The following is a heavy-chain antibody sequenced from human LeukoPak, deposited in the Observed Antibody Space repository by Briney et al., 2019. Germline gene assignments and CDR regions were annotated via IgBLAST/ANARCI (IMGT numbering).Heavy chain of an antibody. CDR3: AREGETYYYDSSGYPDY. D-gene: IGHD3-22*01. J-gene: IGHJ4*02. Sequence: GGSLRLSCAASGSTFSSYSMNWVRQAPGKGLEWVSSISSSSSYIYYADSVKGRFTISRDNAKNSLYLQMNSLRAEDTAVYYCAREGETYYYDSSGYPDYWGQGTLVTVSS. CDR2: ISSSSSYI. CDR1: GSTFSSYS. V-gene: IGHV3-21*01.